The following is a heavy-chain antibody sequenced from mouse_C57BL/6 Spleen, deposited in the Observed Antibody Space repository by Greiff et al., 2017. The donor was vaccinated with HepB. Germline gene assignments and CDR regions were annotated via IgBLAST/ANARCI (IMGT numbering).Heavy chain of an antibody. CDR3: ARRDDYAMDY. V-gene: IGHV3-6*01. D-gene: IGHD3-3*01. J-gene: IGHJ4*01. CDR2: ISYDGSN. CDR1: GYSITSGYY. Sequence: ESGPGLVKPSKSLSLTCSVTGYSITSGYYWNWIRQFPGNKLEWMGYISYDGSNNYNPSLKNRISITRDTSKNQFFLKLNSVTTEDTATYYCARRDDYAMDYWGQGTSVTVSS.